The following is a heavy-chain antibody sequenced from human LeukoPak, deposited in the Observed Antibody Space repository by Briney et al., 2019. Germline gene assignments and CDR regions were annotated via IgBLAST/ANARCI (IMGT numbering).Heavy chain of an antibody. CDR1: GFTFSSYG. D-gene: IGHD3-22*01. V-gene: IGHV3-33*01. CDR2: IWYDGSNK. CDR3: ARAMELYYDSSGETDAFDI. Sequence: GGSLRLSCAASGFTFSSYGMHWVRQAPGKGLEWVAVIWYDGSNKYYADSVKGRFTISRDNSKNTLYLQMNSLRAEDTAVYYCARAMELYYDSSGETDAFDIWGQGTMVTVSS. J-gene: IGHJ3*02.